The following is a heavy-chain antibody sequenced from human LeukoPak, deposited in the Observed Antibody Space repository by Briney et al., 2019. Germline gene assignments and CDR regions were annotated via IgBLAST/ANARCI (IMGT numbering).Heavy chain of an antibody. CDR2: ISVSGGST. CDR3: AKDPDGYSGSLSSFSAH. V-gene: IGHV3-23*01. D-gene: IGHD1-26*01. CDR1: GFTFSSYA. J-gene: IGHJ1*01. Sequence: PGGSLRLSCAASGFTFSSYAMSWVRQAPGKGLEWVSAISVSGGSTYYADSVKGRFTISRDNAKNTLYLQMNSLRAEDTAVYYCAKDPDGYSGSLSSFSAHWGQGTLVTVSS.